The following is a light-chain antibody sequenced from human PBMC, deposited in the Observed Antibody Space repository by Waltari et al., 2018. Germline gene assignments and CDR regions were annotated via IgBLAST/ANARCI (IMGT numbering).Light chain of an antibody. CDR2: WAA. V-gene: IGKV4-1*01. CDR3: QQYYSSPSMYT. J-gene: IGKJ2*01. CDR1: QSVLYSSNKKNY. Sequence: DIVVTQSPDSLAVSLGARATINCKTSQSVLYSSNKKNYLGWYQQKPGQPPKLLIYWAATRGAGVPDGSSGSGSGTDCTLTISSLEAEDVAVYYCQQYYSSPSMYTFGQGTKLEIK.